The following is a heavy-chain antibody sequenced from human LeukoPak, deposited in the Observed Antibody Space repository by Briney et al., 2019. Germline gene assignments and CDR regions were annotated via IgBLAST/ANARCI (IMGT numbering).Heavy chain of an antibody. V-gene: IGHV1-8*01. CDR1: GYTFTISD. CDR2: MTPNSGNT. CDR3: ARESGAYYYGSGSYYKGYYYYGMDV. Sequence: ASVMVSCKASGYTFTISDISWVRRATGQGLEWMGWMTPNSGNTGYAQKFQGRVTMTRNTSISTAYMELSSLRSEDTAVYYCARESGAYYYGSGSYYKGYYYYGMDVWGQGTTVTVSS. J-gene: IGHJ6*02. D-gene: IGHD3-10*01.